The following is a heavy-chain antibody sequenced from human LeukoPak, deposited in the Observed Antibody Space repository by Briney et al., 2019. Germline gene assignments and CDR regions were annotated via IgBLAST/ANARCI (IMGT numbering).Heavy chain of an antibody. CDR1: GFTFSSYG. D-gene: IGHD2-2*01. V-gene: IGHV3-33*01. CDR3: TRRGLVPAFDI. J-gene: IGHJ3*02. Sequence: GRSLRLSCAASGFTFSSYGMHWVRQAPGKGLEWVAVIWYDGSNKYYADSVKGRFTISRDNSKNTLYLQMNSLRAEDTAVYYCTRRGLVPAFDIWGQGTMVTVAS. CDR2: IWYDGSNK.